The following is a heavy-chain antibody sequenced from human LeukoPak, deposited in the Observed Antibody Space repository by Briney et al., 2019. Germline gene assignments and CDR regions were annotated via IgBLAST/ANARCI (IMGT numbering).Heavy chain of an antibody. V-gene: IGHV3-30*04. D-gene: IGHD3-10*01. Sequence: GGSLRLSCAASGFTFSSYAMHWVRQAPGKGLEWVAVISYDGSNKYYADSVKGRFTISRHNSKNTLYLQMNSLRAEDTAVYYCARDQGEEDYFDYWGQGTLVTVSS. CDR2: ISYDGSNK. CDR1: GFTFSSYA. J-gene: IGHJ4*02. CDR3: ARDQGEEDYFDY.